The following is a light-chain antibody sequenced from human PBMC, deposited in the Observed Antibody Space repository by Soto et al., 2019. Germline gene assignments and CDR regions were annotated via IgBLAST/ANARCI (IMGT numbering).Light chain of an antibody. CDR1: QGISNY. V-gene: IGKV1-27*01. Sequence: DIQMTQSPSSPSASVGDRVTITCRVSQGISNYLAWYQQKPGKVPKLLIYAASTLQSGVPSRFSCSGSGTDFTLTISCLQPEDVATYYCQKYNCAPRTFGQGTKVEIK. CDR2: AAS. J-gene: IGKJ1*01. CDR3: QKYNCAPRT.